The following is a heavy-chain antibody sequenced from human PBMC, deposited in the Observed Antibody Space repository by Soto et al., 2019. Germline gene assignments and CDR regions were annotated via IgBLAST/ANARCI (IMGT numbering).Heavy chain of an antibody. J-gene: IGHJ4*02. Sequence: PGESLKIGCAASAFTFSSDWMSWVRQAPGKGLELVANIKQDGSGKYYVDSVKGRFTISRDNAKNSLYLQMNSRRAEDTAVYYCARRDGYNKKTGSFHYSGQATLVTVSS. CDR3: ARRDGYNKKTGSFHY. D-gene: IGHD5-12*01. V-gene: IGHV3-7*01. CDR2: IKQDGSGK. CDR1: AFTFSSDW.